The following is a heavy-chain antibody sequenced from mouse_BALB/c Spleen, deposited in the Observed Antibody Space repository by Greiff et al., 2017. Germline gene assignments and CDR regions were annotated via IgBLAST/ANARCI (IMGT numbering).Heavy chain of an antibody. J-gene: IGHJ4*01. CDR3: AKHYRYGDYYAMDY. V-gene: IGHV14-3*02. D-gene: IGHD2-14*01. Sequence: VQLQQSGAELVKPGASVKLSCTASGFNIKDTYMHWVKQRPEQGLEWIGRIDPANGNTKYDPKFQGKATITADTSSNTAYLQLSSLTSVDTAVYYCAKHYRYGDYYAMDYWGQGTSGTVAS. CDR1: GFNIKDTY. CDR2: IDPANGNT.